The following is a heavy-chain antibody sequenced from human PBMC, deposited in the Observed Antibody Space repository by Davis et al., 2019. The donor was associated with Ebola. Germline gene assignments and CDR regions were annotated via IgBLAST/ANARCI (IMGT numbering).Heavy chain of an antibody. J-gene: IGHJ4*02. CDR3: ARVDDFWSGYFDY. CDR2: INHSGST. V-gene: IGHV4-34*01. CDR1: GGSFSGYY. D-gene: IGHD3-3*01. Sequence: SETLSLTCAVSGGSFSGYYWSWIRQPPGKGLEWIGEINHSGSTYYNPSLKSRVTISVDTSKNQFSLKLSSVTAADTAVYYCARVDDFWSGYFDYWGQVTLVTVSS.